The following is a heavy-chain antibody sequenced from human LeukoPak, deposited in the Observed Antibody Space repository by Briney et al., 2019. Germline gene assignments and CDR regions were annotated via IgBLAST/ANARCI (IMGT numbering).Heavy chain of an antibody. J-gene: IGHJ4*02. D-gene: IGHD1-1*01. CDR2: INPNSGAT. Sequence: ASVKVSCMTSGYTFTDYYMHWVRQAPGQGLEWMGWINPNSGATNYVQEFQGRVTMTRDTSVTTAYMELSGLRSDDTAVYYCAREGRDFGPHKLAGFDCWGQGTLVTVSS. V-gene: IGHV1-2*02. CDR3: AREGRDFGPHKLAGFDC. CDR1: GYTFTDYY.